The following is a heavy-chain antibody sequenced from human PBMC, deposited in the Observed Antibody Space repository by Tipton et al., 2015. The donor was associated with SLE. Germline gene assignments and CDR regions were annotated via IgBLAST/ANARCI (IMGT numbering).Heavy chain of an antibody. CDR2: ISGSGGST. CDR1: GFTFSSYA. D-gene: IGHD6-13*01. Sequence: SLRLSCAASGFTFSSYAMSWVRQAPGKGLEWVSAISGSGGSTYYADSVKGRFTISRDNSKNTLYLQMNSLRAEATAVYYCAKDVIAAAGPWYFDYWGQGTLVTVSS. CDR3: AKDVIAAAGPWYFDY. J-gene: IGHJ4*02. V-gene: IGHV3-23*01.